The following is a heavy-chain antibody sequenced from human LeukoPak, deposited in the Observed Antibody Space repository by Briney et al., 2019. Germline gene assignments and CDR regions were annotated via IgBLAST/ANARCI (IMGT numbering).Heavy chain of an antibody. D-gene: IGHD7-27*01. CDR2: INPSGGST. CDR3: APAKLGIFILDY. V-gene: IGHV1-46*03. Sequence: ASVKVSCKASGYTFTSYYMHWVRQAPGHGLEWMGIINPSGGSTSYAQKFQGRVTMTRDTSTSTVYMELSSLRSEDTAVYYCAPAKLGIFILDYWGQGTLVTVSS. J-gene: IGHJ4*02. CDR1: GYTFTSYY.